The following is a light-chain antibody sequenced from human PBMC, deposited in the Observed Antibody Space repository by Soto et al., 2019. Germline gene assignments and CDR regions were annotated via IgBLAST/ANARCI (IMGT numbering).Light chain of an antibody. CDR1: SSDVGAYNY. CDR3: SSYASSSTVI. CDR2: DVS. V-gene: IGLV2-14*01. J-gene: IGLJ2*01. Sequence: QSALTQPASVSGSPGQSITISCARTSSDVGAYNYVSWHQQHPVKAPKLMIYDVSSRPSGISNRFSGSKSGNTASLTISGVQAEDEADYYCSSYASSSTVIFGGGTKVTVL.